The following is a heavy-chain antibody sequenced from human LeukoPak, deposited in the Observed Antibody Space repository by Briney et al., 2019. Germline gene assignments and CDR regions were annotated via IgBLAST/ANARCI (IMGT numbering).Heavy chain of an antibody. Sequence: ASVKVSCKASGYTFTSYGISWVRQAPGQGLEWTGWISAYNGNTNYAQKLQGRVTMTTDTSTSTAYMELRSLRSDDTAVYYCARDDPRITIFGVVISPFDYWGQGTLVTVSS. J-gene: IGHJ4*02. CDR1: GYTFTSYG. CDR3: ARDDPRITIFGVVISPFDY. D-gene: IGHD3-3*01. CDR2: ISAYNGNT. V-gene: IGHV1-18*01.